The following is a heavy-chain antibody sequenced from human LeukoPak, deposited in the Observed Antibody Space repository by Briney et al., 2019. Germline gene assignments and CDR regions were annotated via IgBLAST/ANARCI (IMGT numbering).Heavy chain of an antibody. CDR1: GFTFSNAW. D-gene: IGHD3-10*01. Sequence: GGSLRLSCAASGFTFSNAWMSWVRQAPGKGLEWVGRIKSKTDGGTTDYAAPVKGRFTISRDDSKNTLYLQMSSLKTEDTAVYYCTTDRNLYYYGSGSYYNYFDYWGQGTLVTVSS. J-gene: IGHJ4*02. V-gene: IGHV3-15*01. CDR2: IKSKTDGGTT. CDR3: TTDRNLYYYGSGSYYNYFDY.